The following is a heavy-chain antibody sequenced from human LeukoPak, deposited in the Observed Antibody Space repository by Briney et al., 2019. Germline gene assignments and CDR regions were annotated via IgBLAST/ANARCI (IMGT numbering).Heavy chain of an antibody. CDR2: INTNTGNP. Sequence: ASVKVSCKASGYTFTSYAMNWVRQAPGQGLEWMGWINTNTGNPTYAQGFTGRFVFSLDTSVSTAYLQISSLKAEDTAIYYCAREETMRVVVTSIIDYWGQGMLVTVSS. CDR3: AREETMRVVVTSIIDY. V-gene: IGHV7-4-1*02. J-gene: IGHJ4*02. CDR1: GYTFTSYA. D-gene: IGHD3-22*01.